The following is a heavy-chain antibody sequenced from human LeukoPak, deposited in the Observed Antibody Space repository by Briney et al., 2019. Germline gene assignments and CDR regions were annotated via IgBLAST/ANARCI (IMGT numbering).Heavy chain of an antibody. D-gene: IGHD5-24*01. CDR2: ITSSGTYI. J-gene: IGHJ4*02. CDR1: RFTFNTYN. V-gene: IGHV3-21*01. Sequence: GGSLRLSCATSRFTFNTYNMYWVRQAPGKGLEWVSSITSSGTYIYYADSVKGRFTISRDNAKNSLYLQMNSLRAEDTAVFYCARGGEDNYANFDYWGQGTLVTVSS. CDR3: ARGGEDNYANFDY.